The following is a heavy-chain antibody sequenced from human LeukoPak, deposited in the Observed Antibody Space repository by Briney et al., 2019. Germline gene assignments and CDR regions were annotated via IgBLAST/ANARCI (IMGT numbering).Heavy chain of an antibody. J-gene: IGHJ4*02. CDR2: IYDSGEI. Sequence: SETLSLTCSVSDYSSSSGYYWGWIRQTPGKGLEWIGSIYDSGEIDYNPSLGSRLTISGDTSKSQVSLRLRSVTAADTAVYYCARVKHYGDYIDYWGQGSLVTVSS. CDR3: ARVKHYGDYIDY. D-gene: IGHD4-17*01. CDR1: DYSSSSGYY. V-gene: IGHV4-38-2*02.